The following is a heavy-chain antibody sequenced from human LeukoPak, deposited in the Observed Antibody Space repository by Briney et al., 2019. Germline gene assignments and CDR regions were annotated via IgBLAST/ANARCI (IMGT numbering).Heavy chain of an antibody. CDR3: ARDLVVAATYYYMDV. D-gene: IGHD2-15*01. CDR2: IYTSGST. J-gene: IGHJ6*03. V-gene: IGHV4-61*02. CDR1: GGSISSGSYY. Sequence: SQTLSLTCTVSGGSISSGSYYWSWIRQPAGMGLEWIGRIYTSGSTNYNPSLKSRVTISVDTSKNQFSLKLSSVTAADTAVYYCARDLVVAATYYYMDVWGKGTTVTVFS.